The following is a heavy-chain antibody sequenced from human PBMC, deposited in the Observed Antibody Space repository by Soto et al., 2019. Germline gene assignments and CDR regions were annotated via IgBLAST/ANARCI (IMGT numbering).Heavy chain of an antibody. D-gene: IGHD4-17*01. CDR3: ARGAPTGAVKNPIDY. CDR1: GGTFSSYT. CDR2: ISAYNGNT. J-gene: IGHJ4*02. V-gene: IGHV1-18*01. Sequence: ASVKVSCKASGGTFSSYTISWVRQAPGQGLEWMGWISAYNGNTNYAQKLRGRVTMTTDTSTSTAYKEQSSLRSEDTAVYYWARGAPTGAVKNPIDYWGQETLVTVSS.